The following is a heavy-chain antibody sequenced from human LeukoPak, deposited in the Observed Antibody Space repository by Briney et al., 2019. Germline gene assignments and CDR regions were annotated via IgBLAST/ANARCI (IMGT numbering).Heavy chain of an antibody. CDR3: ARGYCSGGSCYSYYYYNYMDV. J-gene: IGHJ6*03. CDR1: GDSISSSSYY. Sequence: SETLSLTCTVSGDSISSSSYYWGRIRQPPGKGLEWIGSIHYSGSTNYHPSLKRRVTISVDTSKNQFSLKLSSVTAADTAVYYCARGYCSGGSCYSYYYYNYMDVWGKGTTVTVSS. V-gene: IGHV4-39*07. CDR2: IHYSGST. D-gene: IGHD2-15*01.